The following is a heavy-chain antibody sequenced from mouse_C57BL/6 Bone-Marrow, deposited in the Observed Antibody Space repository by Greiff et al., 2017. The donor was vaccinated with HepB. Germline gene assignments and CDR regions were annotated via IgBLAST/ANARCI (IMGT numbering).Heavy chain of an antibody. V-gene: IGHV2-2*01. CDR1: GFSLTSYG. Sequence: VQLQQSGPGLVQPSQSLSITCTVSGFSLTSYGVHWVRQSPGKGLEWLGVIWSGGSTDYNAAFISRLSISKDNSKRQVFFKINSLQADDTAIYYCAILYYDYDGLSFDYWGQGTTLTVSS. D-gene: IGHD2-4*01. CDR3: AILYYDYDGLSFDY. J-gene: IGHJ2*01. CDR2: IWSGGST.